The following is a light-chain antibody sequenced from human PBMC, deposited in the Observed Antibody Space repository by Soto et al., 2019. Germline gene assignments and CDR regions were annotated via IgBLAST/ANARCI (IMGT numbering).Light chain of an antibody. V-gene: IGLV2-14*01. CDR2: EVS. CDR3: FSFTTDWTHV. CDR1: SSDIGAYNY. J-gene: IGLJ1*01. Sequence: QSVLTQPASVSGSPGQSITRSCTGSSSDIGAYNYVSWFQQYPGKAPKLIISEVSNRPSGVSNRFSCSKSGTAASLTISGLQTEDEADYFCFSFTTDWTHVFGTGTKVTVL.